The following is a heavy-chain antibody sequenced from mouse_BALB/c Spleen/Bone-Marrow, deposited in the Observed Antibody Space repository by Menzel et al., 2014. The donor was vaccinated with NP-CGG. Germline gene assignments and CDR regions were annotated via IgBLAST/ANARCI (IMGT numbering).Heavy chain of an antibody. CDR3: ARVTTATGVDY. D-gene: IGHD1-2*01. J-gene: IGHJ4*01. CDR1: GFTFSSYA. V-gene: IGHV5-6-5*01. CDR2: ISSDGST. Sequence: DVKLVESGGGLVKPGGSLKLSCAASGFTFSSYAMSWVRQTPEKRLEWVASISSDGSTYYPDSVKGRFTISRDNARNILYLQMSSLRSEDTAMYYCARVTTATGVDYWGQGASVTVSS.